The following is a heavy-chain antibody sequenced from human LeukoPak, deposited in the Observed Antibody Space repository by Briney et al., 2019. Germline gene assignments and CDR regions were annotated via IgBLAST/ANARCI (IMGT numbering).Heavy chain of an antibody. J-gene: IGHJ4*02. V-gene: IGHV3-74*01. D-gene: IGHD2-8*01. CDR1: GFTFRNYW. Sequence: GGSLRLSCAASGFTFRNYWMHWARQVPGKGLVWASRINPDGTSPHYADSVKGRFTISRDNARNILYLQMNSLRVEDTAIYYCVRGTNDWTGIDYWGQGILVTVSS. CDR3: VRGTNDWTGIDY. CDR2: INPDGTSP.